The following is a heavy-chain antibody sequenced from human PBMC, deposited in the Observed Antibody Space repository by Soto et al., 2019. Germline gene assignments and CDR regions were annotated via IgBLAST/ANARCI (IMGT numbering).Heavy chain of an antibody. CDR2: VRSKRYGGTT. D-gene: IGHD3-3*01. CDR1: GFTFGDYT. CDR3: TRVPVYDFWSGYPDS. V-gene: IGHV3-49*03. Sequence: QPVGSLRLSCTASGFTFGDYTISWFRQAPGKGLEWVTFVRSKRYGGTTEYAASVEGRFTISRDDSKSIAYLQMNSLKTEDTAVYFCTRVPVYDFWSGYPDSWGQGTLVTVSS. J-gene: IGHJ4*02.